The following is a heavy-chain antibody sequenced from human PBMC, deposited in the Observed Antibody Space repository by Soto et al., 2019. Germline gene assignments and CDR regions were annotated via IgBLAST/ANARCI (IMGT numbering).Heavy chain of an antibody. D-gene: IGHD3-10*01. CDR1: GFMFSNFW. V-gene: IGHV3-7*01. CDR2: IKHDGSEI. Sequence: VGSLRLSCAGSGFMFSNFWMSWVRQAPGKGLEWVANIKHDGSEIYYLDSVEGRLTISRDNAKDSLYLQMNSLRAEDTAVYYCARYSGSFSLDYWGQGTLVTVSS. CDR3: ARYSGSFSLDY. J-gene: IGHJ4*02.